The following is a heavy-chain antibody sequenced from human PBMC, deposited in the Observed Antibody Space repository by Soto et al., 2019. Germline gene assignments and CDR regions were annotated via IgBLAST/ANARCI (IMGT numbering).Heavy chain of an antibody. J-gene: IGHJ6*02. D-gene: IGHD1-26*01. CDR3: ARLFIVGAPGSYYTGFDV. CDR1: GGSINTYF. Sequence: QVQLQESGPRLVKPSETLSLSCTVSGGSINTYFWTWIRQAPGRGLEWLAYISSGGIPTYTPSLKSRLTISLDPSQSHFSLRLDSMTAADTATYYCARLFIVGAPGSYYTGFDVWGQGTAITVSS. V-gene: IGHV4-59*01. CDR2: ISSGGIP.